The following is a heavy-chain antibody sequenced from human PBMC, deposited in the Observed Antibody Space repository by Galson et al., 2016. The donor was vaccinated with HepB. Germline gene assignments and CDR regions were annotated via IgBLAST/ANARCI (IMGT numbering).Heavy chain of an antibody. CDR2: IDPSDSST. D-gene: IGHD2-2*01. CDR1: GYSFTNYW. CDR3: ARPGITAAHVGYCGL. V-gene: IGHV5-10-1*01. Sequence: QSGAEVKKPGESLRISCKGSGYSFTNYWISWVRQMPGKGLEWMGRIDPSDSSTDYSPSFQCHVTISVDKSMTTAYLQWSSLRAADTAMYYCARPGITAAHVGYCGLRGRGTLVTVSS. J-gene: IGHJ2*01.